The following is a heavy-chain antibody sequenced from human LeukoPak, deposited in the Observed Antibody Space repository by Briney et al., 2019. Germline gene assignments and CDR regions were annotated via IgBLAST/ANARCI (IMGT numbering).Heavy chain of an antibody. CDR2: IKQDGGEK. Sequence: GGSLRLSCAASGFTFTSYWMSWVRQSPGKGLEWVANIKQDGGEKYYVDSVKGRFTISRDNAENSLYLQMNSLRAEDTAVYYCVKDRLVRSRPYNWFDPWGQGTLVTVSS. CDR3: VKDRLVRSRPYNWFDP. V-gene: IGHV3-7*01. D-gene: IGHD6-6*01. J-gene: IGHJ5*02. CDR1: GFTFTSYW.